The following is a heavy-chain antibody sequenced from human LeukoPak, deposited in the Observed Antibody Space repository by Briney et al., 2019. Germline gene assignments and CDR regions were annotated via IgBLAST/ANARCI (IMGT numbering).Heavy chain of an antibody. J-gene: IGHJ4*02. CDR2: ISSSSSYI. D-gene: IGHD3-22*01. Sequence: GGSLRLSCAASGFTFSSYSMNWVRQAPGKGLEWVSSISSSSSYIYYADSVKGRFTISRDNAKNSLYLQMNSLRAEDTAVYYCGREWGDYYDSSGYPLPDYWGQGTLVTVSS. CDR1: GFTFSSYS. V-gene: IGHV3-21*01. CDR3: GREWGDYYDSSGYPLPDY.